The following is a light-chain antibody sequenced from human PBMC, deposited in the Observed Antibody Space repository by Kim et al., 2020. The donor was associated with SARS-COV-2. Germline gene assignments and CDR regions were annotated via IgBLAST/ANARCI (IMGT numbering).Light chain of an antibody. CDR1: QSVSTK. Sequence: EIVMTQSPATVSVSPGERATLSYRASQSVSTKLAWYRQEPGQTPRLLIYGAATRATGIPARFSGSGSGTEFTLTISSLQSEDFAVYYCQQYNNWPITFGGGTKVDIK. CDR3: QQYNNWPIT. CDR2: GAA. V-gene: IGKV3D-15*01. J-gene: IGKJ4*01.